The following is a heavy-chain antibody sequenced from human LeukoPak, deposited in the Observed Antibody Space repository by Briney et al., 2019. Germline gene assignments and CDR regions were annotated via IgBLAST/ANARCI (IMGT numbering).Heavy chain of an antibody. D-gene: IGHD3-22*01. Sequence: SETLSLXCTVSGGSISSGSYYWSWIRQPAGKGLEWIGRIYTSGITNYNPSLKSRVTISVDTSKNQFSLKLSSVTAADTAVYYCARGVGYYYDSSGYAYYFDYWGQGTLVTVSS. CDR1: GGSISSGSYY. CDR3: ARGVGYYYDSSGYAYYFDY. V-gene: IGHV4-61*02. CDR2: IYTSGIT. J-gene: IGHJ4*02.